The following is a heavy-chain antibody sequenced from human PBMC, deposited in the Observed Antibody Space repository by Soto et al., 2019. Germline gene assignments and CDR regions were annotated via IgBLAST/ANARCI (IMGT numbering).Heavy chain of an antibody. CDR3: AKSMTTETTSSDF. CDR1: GFTFSNFG. J-gene: IGHJ4*02. V-gene: IGHV3-23*01. Sequence: GGSLRLSCAASGFTFSNFGMSWVRQAPGQGLEWISAISSGGSKTYYIDSVRGRFTISRDNFKNTLYMQMNSLRAEDTAVYYCAKSMTTETTSSDFWGQGTLVTVSS. CDR2: ISSGGSKT. D-gene: IGHD4-4*01.